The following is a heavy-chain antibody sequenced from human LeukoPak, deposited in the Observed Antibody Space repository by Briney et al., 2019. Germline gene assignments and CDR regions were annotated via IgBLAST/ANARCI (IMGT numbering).Heavy chain of an antibody. CDR1: GYCISSGYY. Sequence: PSETLSLTCTVSGYCISSGYYWGWIRQPPGKGLEWIGSIYHSGSTYYNPSLKSRVTISVDTSKNQFSLKLSSVTAADTAVYYCARVASTRWLRFVRWFDPWGQGTLVTVSS. D-gene: IGHD5-24*01. J-gene: IGHJ5*02. CDR3: ARVASTRWLRFVRWFDP. CDR2: IYHSGST. V-gene: IGHV4-38-2*02.